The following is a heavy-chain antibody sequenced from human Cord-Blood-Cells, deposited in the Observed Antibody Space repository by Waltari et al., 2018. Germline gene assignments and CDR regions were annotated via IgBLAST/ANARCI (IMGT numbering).Heavy chain of an antibody. CDR2: IYYSGST. CDR1: GGSISSSSYY. CDR3: ARTWRTSCYIDY. Sequence: QLQLQESGPGLVKPSETLSLTCTVSGGSISSSSYYWGWIRQPPGKGLEWIGSIYYSGSTYYNPSLKSRVTISVDTSKNQFSLKLSSVTAADTAVYYCARTWRTSCYIDYWGQGTLVTVSS. J-gene: IGHJ4*02. V-gene: IGHV4-39*01. D-gene: IGHD2-2*02.